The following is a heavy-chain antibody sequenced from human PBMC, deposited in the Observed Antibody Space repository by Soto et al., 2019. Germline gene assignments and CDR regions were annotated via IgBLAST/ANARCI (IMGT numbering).Heavy chain of an antibody. Sequence: QVQLQQWGAGLLKPSETLSLTCAVYGGSFGGYYWTWIRQPPGTGLEWIGEINHSGSTNYNPSLKSRVTILVDTSKNQFSLKLTSVTAADTAVYYCARDKITGLFDYWGQGTLVTVSS. CDR2: INHSGST. J-gene: IGHJ4*02. CDR1: GGSFGGYY. D-gene: IGHD2-8*02. V-gene: IGHV4-34*01. CDR3: ARDKITGLFDY.